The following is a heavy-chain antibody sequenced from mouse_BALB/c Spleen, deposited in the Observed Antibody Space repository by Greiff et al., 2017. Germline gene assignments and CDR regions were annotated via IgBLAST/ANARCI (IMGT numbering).Heavy chain of an antibody. V-gene: IGHV1-84*02. CDR1: GYTFTDYY. CDR3: ARSYYGSSYLAY. Sequence: QVQLKESGPELVKPGASVKISCKASGYTFTDYYINWVKQKPGQGLEWIGWIYPGSGNTKYNEKFKGKATLTVDTSSSTAYMQLSSLTSEDTAVYFCARSYYGSSYLAYWGQGTLVTVSA. CDR2: IYPGSGNT. J-gene: IGHJ3*01. D-gene: IGHD1-1*01.